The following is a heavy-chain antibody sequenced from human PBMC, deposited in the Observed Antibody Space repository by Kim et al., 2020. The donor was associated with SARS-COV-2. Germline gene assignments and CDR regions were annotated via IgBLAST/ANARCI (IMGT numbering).Heavy chain of an antibody. J-gene: IGHJ3*02. V-gene: IGHV3-21*01. CDR3: ASTPGDFVGDGFHN. CDR2: ISSSSTYI. CDR1: GFTFTSFS. Sequence: GGSLRLSCELSGFTFTSFSMNWVRQAPGKGLEWLSFISSSSTYIYYADSVKGRFTISRDNAKNSLFLQMNSLRAEDTAVYYCASTPGDFVGDGFHNWGQGTRVTVS. D-gene: IGHD2-21*02.